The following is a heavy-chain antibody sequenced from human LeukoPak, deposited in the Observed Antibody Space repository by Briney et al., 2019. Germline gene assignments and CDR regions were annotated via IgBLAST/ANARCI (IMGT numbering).Heavy chain of an antibody. Sequence: PGRSLRLSCAASGFSVSGTHMSWVRQAPGKGLEWVSAMYTGGTTYYADSVTGRFTVSRDTSRNTLFLHMDSLRAEDTAVYYCAKDEVTSGGGLASWGQGTLVIVSS. CDR2: MYTGGTT. CDR1: GFSVSGTH. V-gene: IGHV3-53*01. CDR3: AKDEVTSGGGLAS. D-gene: IGHD2-21*02. J-gene: IGHJ5*01.